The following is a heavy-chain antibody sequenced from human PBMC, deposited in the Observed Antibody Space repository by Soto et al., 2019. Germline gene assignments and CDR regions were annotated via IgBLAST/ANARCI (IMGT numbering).Heavy chain of an antibody. Sequence: QFQLVQSGAEVKKPGASVKVSCKASGYSFSSYAMNWVRQAPGQRLEWMGWINAGNGNTKYSQKFQGRVTITGDTYASTAYMELSSLRSEATAVYYGARDWDYGDYRHNFDPWGQGTLVTVSS. V-gene: IGHV1-3*01. D-gene: IGHD4-17*01. CDR3: ARDWDYGDYRHNFDP. CDR1: GYSFSSYA. CDR2: INAGNGNT. J-gene: IGHJ5*02.